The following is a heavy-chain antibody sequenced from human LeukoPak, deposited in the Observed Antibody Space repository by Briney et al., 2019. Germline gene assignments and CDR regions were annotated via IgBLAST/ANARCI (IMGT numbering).Heavy chain of an antibody. CDR2: IYYSGST. Sequence: SETLSLTCTVSGGSISSSSYYWGWVRQPPGKGLEWIGSIYYSGSTYYNPSLKSRVTISVDTSKNQFSLKLSSVTAADTAVYYCARYIVGELLGHFDYWGQGTLVTVSS. J-gene: IGHJ4*02. D-gene: IGHD1-26*01. CDR1: GGSISSSSYY. V-gene: IGHV4-39*01. CDR3: ARYIVGELLGHFDY.